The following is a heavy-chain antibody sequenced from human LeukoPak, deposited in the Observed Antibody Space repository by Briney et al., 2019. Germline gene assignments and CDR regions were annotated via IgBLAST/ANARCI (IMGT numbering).Heavy chain of an antibody. CDR1: GFTVSSNY. CDR2: IYSSGST. CDR3: ARREPSGRYYIN. D-gene: IGHD1-26*01. J-gene: IGHJ4*02. Sequence: GGSLRLSCAASGFTVSSNYMSWVRQAPGEGLEWVSVIYSSGSTYYADSVKGRFTISRDNSKNTLYLQMNSLRAEDTAVYYCARREPSGRYYINWGQGTLVTVSS. V-gene: IGHV3-53*01.